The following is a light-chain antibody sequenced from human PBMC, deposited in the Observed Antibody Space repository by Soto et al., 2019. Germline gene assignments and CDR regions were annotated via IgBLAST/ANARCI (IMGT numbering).Light chain of an antibody. CDR2: KAS. V-gene: IGKV1-5*03. CDR1: QSISSW. Sequence: DIQMTQSPSTLSASVGDRVTITCRASQSISSWLAWYQQKPGKAPKLLIYKASSLESGVPSRFSGSGSGTEFTLTISSLQPDDFATYYCQQYNSYWTFGQGIQVEIK. J-gene: IGKJ1*01. CDR3: QQYNSYWT.